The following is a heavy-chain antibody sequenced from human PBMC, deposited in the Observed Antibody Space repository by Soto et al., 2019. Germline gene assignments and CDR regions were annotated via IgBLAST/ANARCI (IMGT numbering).Heavy chain of an antibody. CDR1: GYTFTSYG. Sequence: QVQLVQSGAEVKKPGDSVRVSCKASGYTFTSYGIGWVRQAPGQGLEWMGWISANNGNTKYAQKVQGRVTMTTDAPTSTAYKERRSLRSDDAVVYYCARDGYFDHWGQGTLVTVSS. CDR3: ARDGYFDH. J-gene: IGHJ4*02. CDR2: ISANNGNT. V-gene: IGHV1-18*01.